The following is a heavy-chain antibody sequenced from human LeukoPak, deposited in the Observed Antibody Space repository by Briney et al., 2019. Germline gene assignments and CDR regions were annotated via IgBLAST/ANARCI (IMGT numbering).Heavy chain of an antibody. CDR2: IIPIFGTA. CDR3: ARLLRGNSNPTYHYFDI. CDR1: GGTFSSYA. J-gene: IGHJ2*01. Sequence: SVKVSCKASGGTFSSYAISWVRQAPGQGLEWMGGIIPIFGTANYAQKFQGRVTITTDESTSTAYMELSSLRSEDTAVYYCARLLRGNSNPTYHYFDIWGRGTLVTVSS. V-gene: IGHV1-69*05. D-gene: IGHD4-23*01.